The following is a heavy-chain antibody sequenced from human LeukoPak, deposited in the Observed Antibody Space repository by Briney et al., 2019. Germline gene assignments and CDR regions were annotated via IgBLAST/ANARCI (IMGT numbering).Heavy chain of an antibody. V-gene: IGHV4-39*07. J-gene: IGHJ4*02. D-gene: IGHD1-26*01. Sequence: SETLSLTCTVSGGSISSSTYYWGWIRQPPGKGLEWIGNIYYSGNTYYNPSLTSRVTISVDTSKNQFSLKLSSVTAADTAAYYCARDGRFPPEVLPRYFDYWGQGTLVTVSS. CDR2: IYYSGNT. CDR1: GGSISSSTYY. CDR3: ARDGRFPPEVLPRYFDY.